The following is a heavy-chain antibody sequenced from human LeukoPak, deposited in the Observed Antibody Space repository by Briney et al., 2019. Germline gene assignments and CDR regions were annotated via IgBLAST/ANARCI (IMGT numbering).Heavy chain of an antibody. V-gene: IGHV3-21*01. CDR3: ARGNDYYDTSGYYY. Sequence: GGSLRLSCAASGFAFSSYSMNWVRQAPGKGLEWVSFISSSSSYIYYVDSVKGRFIISRDNAKNSLYLQMNSLRAEDTAVYYCARGNDYYDTSGYYYWGQGTLVTVSS. J-gene: IGHJ4*02. CDR1: GFAFSSYS. CDR2: ISSSSSYI. D-gene: IGHD3-22*01.